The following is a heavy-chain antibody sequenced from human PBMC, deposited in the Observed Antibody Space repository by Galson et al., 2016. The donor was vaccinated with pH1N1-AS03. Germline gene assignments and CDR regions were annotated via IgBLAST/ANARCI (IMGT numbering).Heavy chain of an antibody. D-gene: IGHD1-26*01. CDR3: ARDSRGPCSSATCATTYYFGMDV. CDR2: INPNNGVT. V-gene: IGHV1-2*04. CDR1: GYIFTDFY. J-gene: IGHJ6*02. Sequence: SVKVSCKASGYIFTDFYVHWVRQAPGQGLEWMGWINPNNGVTNYAQKFQAWVTMTGDTSISTAYMELYGLKSDDTAVYYCARDSRGPCSSATCATTYYFGMDVWGQGTTVIVSS.